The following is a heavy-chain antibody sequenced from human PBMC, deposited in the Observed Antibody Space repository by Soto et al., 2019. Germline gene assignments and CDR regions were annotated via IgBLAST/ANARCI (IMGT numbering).Heavy chain of an antibody. J-gene: IGHJ4*02. Sequence: QVQLVQSGAEVKKPGASVKVSCKASGDTFTDYYIHWVRQAPGQGLEWMGTVNPSGGHTTYAQHFPGRMTMPRDTSTSTRYMELPSLTSEDTAVYYCARGGHVVVVTAALDYWGQGTLVTVSS. D-gene: IGHD2-21*02. V-gene: IGHV1-46*01. CDR3: ARGGHVVVVTAALDY. CDR1: GDTFTDYY. CDR2: VNPSGGHT.